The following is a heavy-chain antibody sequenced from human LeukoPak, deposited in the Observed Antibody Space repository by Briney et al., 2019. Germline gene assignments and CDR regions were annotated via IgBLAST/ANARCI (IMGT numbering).Heavy chain of an antibody. CDR3: ARVVGDCSSTSCYNMDV. D-gene: IGHD2-2*02. J-gene: IGHJ6*03. Sequence: NTSETLSLTCAVYGGSFSGYYWSWIRQPPGKGLEWIGEINHSGSTNYNPSLKSRATISVDTSKNQFSLKLSSVTAADTAVYYCARVVGDCSSTSCYNMDVWGKGTTVTVSS. V-gene: IGHV4-34*01. CDR2: INHSGST. CDR1: GGSFSGYY.